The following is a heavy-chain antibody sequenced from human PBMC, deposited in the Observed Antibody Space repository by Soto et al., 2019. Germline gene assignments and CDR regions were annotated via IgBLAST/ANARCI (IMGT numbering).Heavy chain of an antibody. D-gene: IGHD1-1*01. CDR1: GYTFTSYG. CDR3: ARGRYGDY. Sequence: QVHLVQSGAEVKQPGASVKVSCKCSGYTFTSYGITWVRQAPGQGLEWMGWISAHNGNTDYAQKVQGRVTVTRDTSTSTAYMELRSLRSDDTAVYYCARGRYGDYWGQGALVTVSS. CDR2: ISAHNGNT. V-gene: IGHV1-18*01. J-gene: IGHJ4*02.